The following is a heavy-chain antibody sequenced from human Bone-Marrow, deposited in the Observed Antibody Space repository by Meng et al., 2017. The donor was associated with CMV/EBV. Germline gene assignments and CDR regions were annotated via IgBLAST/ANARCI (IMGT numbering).Heavy chain of an antibody. V-gene: IGHV4-34*01. D-gene: IGHD3-22*01. CDR2: INHNGNT. Sequence: SETLSLTCAVYDGSFSGYYWSWIRQPPGEGLEWIGEINHNGNTNYNPSLKRRVTISVDTSKNQFSLKLTSVTAADTAVYYCVRYGIYYYDSSGYSGFDYWGQGTLVTVSS. CDR3: VRYGIYYYDSSGYSGFDY. J-gene: IGHJ4*02. CDR1: DGSFSGYY.